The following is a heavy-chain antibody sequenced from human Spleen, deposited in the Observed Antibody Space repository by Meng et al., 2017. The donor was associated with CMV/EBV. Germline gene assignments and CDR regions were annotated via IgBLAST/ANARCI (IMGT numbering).Heavy chain of an antibody. J-gene: IGHJ4*02. CDR3: ARAAKGNYYFDY. V-gene: IGHV3-74*01. CDR2: INSDGSST. Sequence: GESLKISCAASGFTFSSFWMHWVRQAPGKGLVWVSRINSDGSSTSYADSVKGRFTISRDNAKNTLYLQMNSLRAEDTAVYYCARAAKGNYYFDYWGQGTLVTVSS. CDR1: GFTFSSFW. D-gene: IGHD3-10*01.